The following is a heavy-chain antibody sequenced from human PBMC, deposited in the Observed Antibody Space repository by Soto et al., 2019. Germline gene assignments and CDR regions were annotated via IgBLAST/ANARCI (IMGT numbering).Heavy chain of an antibody. CDR2: INLCVGST. CDR3: ARGPSYYGFS. Sequence: GASVKVSCKASGYTFTSYYMHWVRQAPGQGLEWMGIINLCVGSTSYAQNFQGRFTMTRDTSTSTFYMELSSLSFEDTAVYYCARGPSYYGFSWGQGTLVTVSS. D-gene: IGHD3-10*01. J-gene: IGHJ5*02. V-gene: IGHV1-46*03. CDR1: GYTFTSYY.